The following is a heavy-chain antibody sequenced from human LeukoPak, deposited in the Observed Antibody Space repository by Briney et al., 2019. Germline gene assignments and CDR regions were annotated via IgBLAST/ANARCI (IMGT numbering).Heavy chain of an antibody. V-gene: IGHV1-69*04. J-gene: IGHJ5*02. CDR3: ARVEMATIYNWFDP. Sequence: ASVKVSCKASGGTFSSYAISWVRQAPGQGLEWMGRIIPILGIANYAQKFQGRVTITADKSTSTAYMELSSPRSEDTAVYYCARVEMATIYNWFDPWGQGTLVTVSS. D-gene: IGHD5-12*01. CDR1: GGTFSSYA. CDR2: IIPILGIA.